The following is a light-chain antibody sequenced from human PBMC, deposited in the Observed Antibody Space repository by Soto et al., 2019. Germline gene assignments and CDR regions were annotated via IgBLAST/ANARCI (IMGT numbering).Light chain of an antibody. CDR2: SSS. CDR3: AAWDVSLNVVV. J-gene: IGLJ2*01. Sequence: QSAVTQPPSASGTPGQRVTISCSGSASNIGSNPVNWYQHLPGTAPKLLIYSSSHRPSGVPDRFSGSKSGTSASLAISGLQSGDEADYYCAAWDVSLNVVVFGGGTKVTVL. V-gene: IGLV1-44*01. CDR1: ASNIGSNP.